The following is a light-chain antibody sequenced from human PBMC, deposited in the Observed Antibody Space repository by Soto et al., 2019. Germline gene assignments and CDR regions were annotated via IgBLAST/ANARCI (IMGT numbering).Light chain of an antibody. CDR2: EVS. J-gene: IGLJ1*01. Sequence: QSVLTQPPSASGSPGQSVTISCTGTSSDVGGYNYVSWYQQHPGKAPKLMIYEVSKRPSGVPDRFSGSKSGNTASLTVSGLQAEDEADCYCSSYAGNNNLRVFGTGTKVTVL. CDR1: SSDVGGYNY. V-gene: IGLV2-8*01. CDR3: SSYAGNNNLRV.